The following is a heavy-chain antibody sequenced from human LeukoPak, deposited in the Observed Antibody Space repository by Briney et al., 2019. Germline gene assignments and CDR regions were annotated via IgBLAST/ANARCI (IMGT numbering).Heavy chain of an antibody. V-gene: IGHV3-7*03. CDR2: IKQDGSEK. CDR1: TFTFSDYW. J-gene: IGHJ4*02. Sequence: GSLRLSCVVSTFTFSDYWMSWVRQAPGKGLEWVANIKQDGSEKYYVDSVKGRFTISRDNAKNSLYLPMNSLRVEDTAVYYCAKNRLALNNWGQGTLVTVSS. CDR3: AKNRLALNN.